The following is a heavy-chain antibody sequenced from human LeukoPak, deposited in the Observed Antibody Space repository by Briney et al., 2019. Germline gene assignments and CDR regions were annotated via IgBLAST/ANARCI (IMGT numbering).Heavy chain of an antibody. Sequence: SVKVSCKASGGTFSSYAISWVRQAPGQGLEWMGGIIPIFGTANYAQKFQGRVTITADKSTSTAYMELSSLRSEDTAVYYCARDNSVRDEAWWFSPWGQGTLVTVSS. D-gene: IGHD5-24*01. CDR3: ARDNSVRDEAWWFSP. CDR1: GGTFSSYA. CDR2: IIPIFGTA. V-gene: IGHV1-69*06. J-gene: IGHJ5*02.